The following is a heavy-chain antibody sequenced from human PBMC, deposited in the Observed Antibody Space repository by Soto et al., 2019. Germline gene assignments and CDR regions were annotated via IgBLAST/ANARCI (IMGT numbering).Heavy chain of an antibody. D-gene: IGHD6-6*01. CDR3: ARAGWKYSSSHPANYYYYYGMDV. CDR2: IIPIFGTA. J-gene: IGHJ6*02. CDR1: GGTFSSYA. V-gene: IGHV1-69*13. Sequence: ASVKVSCKASGGTFSSYAISWVRQAPGQGLEWMGGIIPIFGTANYAQKFQGRVTITADESTSTAYMELSSLRSEDTAVYYCARAGWKYSSSHPANYYYYYGMDVWGQGTTVTVSS.